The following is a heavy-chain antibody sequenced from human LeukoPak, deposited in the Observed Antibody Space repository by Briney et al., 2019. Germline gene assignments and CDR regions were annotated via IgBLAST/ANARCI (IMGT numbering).Heavy chain of an antibody. CDR3: AKDRDTSGYTH. V-gene: IGHV3-43*02. J-gene: IGHJ4*02. CDR1: GFTFDDYA. D-gene: IGHD3-22*01. CDR2: ITGDGCRK. Sequence: GGSLRLSCAASGFTFDDYAMHWVRQAPGKGLEGVSFITGDGCRKYYADAVKGRFTISRDNSKKSLYLQMSRLRTEDTDLYFCAKDRDTSGYTHWGQGTLVSVSS.